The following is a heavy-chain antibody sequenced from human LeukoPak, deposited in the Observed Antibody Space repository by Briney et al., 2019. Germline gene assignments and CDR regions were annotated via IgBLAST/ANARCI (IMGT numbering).Heavy chain of an antibody. J-gene: IGHJ4*02. V-gene: IGHV4-34*01. Sequence: SETLSLTCAVYGGSFSGYYWSWIRQPPGKGLEWIGEINHSGSTNYNPSLKSRVTISVDTSENQFSLKLSSVTAADTAVYYCAREWSSSSNNTFDYWGQGTLVTVSS. CDR2: INHSGST. CDR3: AREWSSSSNNTFDY. CDR1: GGSFSGYY. D-gene: IGHD6-6*01.